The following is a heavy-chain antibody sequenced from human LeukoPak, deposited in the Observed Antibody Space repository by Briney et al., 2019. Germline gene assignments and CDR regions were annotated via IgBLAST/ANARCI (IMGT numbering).Heavy chain of an antibody. CDR1: GYTFTGYY. J-gene: IGHJ4*02. V-gene: IGHV1-2*02. Sequence: EASVKVSCKASGYTFTGYYMHWVRQAPGQGLEWMGWINPNSGGTNYAQKFQGRVTMTRDTSISTAYMELSRLRSDDTAVYYCARGRTTMIVVGTPVDYWGQGTLVTVSS. CDR3: ARGRTTMIVVGTPVDY. D-gene: IGHD3-22*01. CDR2: INPNSGGT.